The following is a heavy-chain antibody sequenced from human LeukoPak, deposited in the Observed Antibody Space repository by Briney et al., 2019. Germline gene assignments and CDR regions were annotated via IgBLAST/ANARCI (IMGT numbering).Heavy chain of an antibody. J-gene: IGHJ4*02. CDR3: ATHLFHDY. Sequence: GGSLRLSCAASGFTFSGSAVHWVRQASGKGLEWVGRIRSRANSYVTAYAASVTGRFTISRDDSNTAYLQMNSLKTEDTAVYYCATHLFHDYWGQGTLVTVSS. CDR2: IRSRANSYVT. CDR1: GFTFSGSA. V-gene: IGHV3-73*01.